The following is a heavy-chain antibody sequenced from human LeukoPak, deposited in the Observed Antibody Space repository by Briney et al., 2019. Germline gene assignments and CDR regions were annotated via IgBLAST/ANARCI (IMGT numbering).Heavy chain of an antibody. J-gene: IGHJ4*02. CDR2: IYYSGST. Sequence: SETLSLTCTVSGGSISSSSYYWGWIRQPPGKGLEWIGSIYYSGSTYYNPSLKSRVTISVDTSKNQFSLKLSSVTAADTAVYYCVRHSVITNWGQGTLVTVSS. CDR3: VRHSVITN. CDR1: GGSISSSSYY. V-gene: IGHV4-39*01. D-gene: IGHD3-16*01.